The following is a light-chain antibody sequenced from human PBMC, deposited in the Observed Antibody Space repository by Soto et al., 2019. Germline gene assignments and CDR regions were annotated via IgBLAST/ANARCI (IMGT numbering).Light chain of an antibody. Sequence: MVLTQSPGTLSLSPGERVTLSCRASQSVSSSYLAWYQQKPGQAPRLLIYGASNRATDIPDRLSGSESGTDFTLTISRLEPEDFTVYYCQQYTNSPRTFGQETKLEIK. CDR1: QSVSSSY. CDR3: QQYTNSPRT. J-gene: IGKJ2*01. V-gene: IGKV3-20*01. CDR2: GAS.